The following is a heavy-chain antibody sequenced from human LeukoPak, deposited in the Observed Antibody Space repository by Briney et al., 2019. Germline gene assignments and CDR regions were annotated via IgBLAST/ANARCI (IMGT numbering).Heavy chain of an antibody. CDR2: ISSSSSYI. J-gene: IGHJ4*02. V-gene: IGHV3-21*01. CDR3: ARDVRQLVLY. CDR1: GFTFSSYS. Sequence: GGSLRLSCAASGFTFSSYSMNWVRQAPGKGLEWVSSISSSSSYIYYADSVKGRFTISRDNAKNSLYLQMNSLSAEDAAVYYCARDVRQLVLYWGQGTLVTVSS. D-gene: IGHD6-6*01.